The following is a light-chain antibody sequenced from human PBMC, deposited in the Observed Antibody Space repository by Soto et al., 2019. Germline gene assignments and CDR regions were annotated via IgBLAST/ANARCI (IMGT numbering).Light chain of an antibody. J-gene: IGLJ2*01. Sequence: QSVLTQPPSASGTPGQRVILSCSGSSSNIGMNTVDWYQQLPGTAPKLLIYSNSQRPSGVPDRFSGSKSGTSASLAISSLQSEDEADYYCAVWDDRLNAVVFGGGTQLTVL. V-gene: IGLV1-44*01. CDR3: AVWDDRLNAVV. CDR1: SSNIGMNT. CDR2: SNS.